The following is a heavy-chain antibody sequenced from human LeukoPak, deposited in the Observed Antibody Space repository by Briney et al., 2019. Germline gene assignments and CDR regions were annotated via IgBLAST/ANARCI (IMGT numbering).Heavy chain of an antibody. CDR1: GYTFTSYY. CDR3: ARDLRQIEWELPEYYYYYYGMDV. Sequence: ASVKVSCTASGYTFTSYYMHWVRQAPGQGLEWMGIINPSGGSTSYAQKFQGRVTMTRDTSTSTVYMELSSLRSEDTAVYYCARDLRQIEWELPEYYYYYYGMDVWGQGTTVTVSS. CDR2: INPSGGST. V-gene: IGHV1-46*01. D-gene: IGHD1-26*01. J-gene: IGHJ6*02.